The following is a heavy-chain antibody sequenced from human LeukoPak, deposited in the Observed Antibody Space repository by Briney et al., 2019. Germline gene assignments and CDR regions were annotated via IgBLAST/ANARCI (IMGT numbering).Heavy chain of an antibody. J-gene: IGHJ6*02. V-gene: IGHV1-18*01. CDR3: ARDYPQMTTVTMFYYYGMDV. Sequence: GASVKVSCTASGYTFTSYGISWVRQAPGQGLEWMGWISAYNGNTNYAQKLQGRVTMTTDTSTSTAYMELRSLRSDDTAVYYCARDYPQMTTVTMFYYYGMDVWGQGTTVTVSS. D-gene: IGHD4-17*01. CDR2: ISAYNGNT. CDR1: GYTFTSYG.